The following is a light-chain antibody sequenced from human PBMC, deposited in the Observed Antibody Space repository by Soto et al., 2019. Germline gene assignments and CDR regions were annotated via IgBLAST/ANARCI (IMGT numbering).Light chain of an antibody. Sequence: DIQMTQSPSSLSASVGDRVTITCRASQSISGYLNWYQQEPGKAPKLLIYSDSTLQSGVPSRFSGSGDGTHFTLTISSLQPEDFASYYCQQSYSTPPWTFGQGTQVEIK. J-gene: IGKJ1*01. CDR3: QQSYSTPPWT. V-gene: IGKV1-39*01. CDR1: QSISGY. CDR2: SDS.